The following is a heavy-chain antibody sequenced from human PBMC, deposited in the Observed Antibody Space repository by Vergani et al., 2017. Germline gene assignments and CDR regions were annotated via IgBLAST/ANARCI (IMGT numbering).Heavy chain of an antibody. D-gene: IGHD3-9*01. J-gene: IGHJ4*02. V-gene: IGHV3-23*01. Sequence: EVHLLESGGGQVEAGGSLRLSCVASGFTFSNSAMSWVRQTSGKGLEWVSAISGHGDRTYYADSVKGRFTISRDNSKNTVYLQMNSLKTEDTAVYYCTTPTKWELRYYFDYWGQETLVTVSS. CDR2: ISGHGDRT. CDR1: GFTFSNSA. CDR3: TTPTKWELRYYFDY.